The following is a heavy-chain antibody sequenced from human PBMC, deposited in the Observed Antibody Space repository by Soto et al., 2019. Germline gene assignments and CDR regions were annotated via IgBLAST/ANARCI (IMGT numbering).Heavy chain of an antibody. CDR3: ARHRPYVPPSLFDY. D-gene: IGHD3-10*02. CDR2: ISSSSSYI. CDR1: GFTFSSYS. J-gene: IGHJ4*02. V-gene: IGHV3-21*01. Sequence: EVQLVESGGGLVKPGGSLRLSCAASGFTFSSYSMNWVRQAPGKGLEWVSSISSSSSYIYYADSVKGRFTISRDNAKNSLYLQMNSLRAEDTAVYYCARHRPYVPPSLFDYWGQGTLVTVSS.